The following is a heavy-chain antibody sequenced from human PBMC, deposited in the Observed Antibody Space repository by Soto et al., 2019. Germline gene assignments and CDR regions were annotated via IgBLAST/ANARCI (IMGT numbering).Heavy chain of an antibody. J-gene: IGHJ5*01. D-gene: IGHD2-2*02. Sequence: SETLSLTCTVSGDSMTNYYWTWIRHPSGKGLEWIGHIYTTGDTYYNRSLTGRLTMSVDTSKKQFSLRLTSVTAADTAMYYCARATIPMTGLTGGPHWFDSWGRGTLVTFSS. CDR1: GDSMTNYY. V-gene: IGHV4-4*07. CDR2: IYTTGDT. CDR3: ARATIPMTGLTGGPHWFDS.